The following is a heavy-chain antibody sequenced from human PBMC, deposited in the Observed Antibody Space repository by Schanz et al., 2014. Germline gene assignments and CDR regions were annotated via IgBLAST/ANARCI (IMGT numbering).Heavy chain of an antibody. D-gene: IGHD3-10*01. CDR1: GFNSDDYA. J-gene: IGHJ6*03. CDR2: IPWNGAAI. CDR3: AKGSRSGSKVMDV. V-gene: IGHV3-9*02. Sequence: DVHLLESGGGLVQPGGSLRLSCTASGFNSDDYAMHWVRQAPGKGLEWVSNIPWNGAAIGYAGSVRGRFTISRDSAKNSLYHQMNSLRPEDTALYYCAKGSRSGSKVMDVWGKGTTVTVSS.